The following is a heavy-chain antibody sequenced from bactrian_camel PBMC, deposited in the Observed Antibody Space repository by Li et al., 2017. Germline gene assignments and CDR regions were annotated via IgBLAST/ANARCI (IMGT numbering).Heavy chain of an antibody. CDR3: IRSARVPGDTNFEFHY. V-gene: IGHV3S13*01. CDR1: GFKFANNF. J-gene: IGHJ4*01. CDR2: LSTNDGIP. Sequence: VQLVESGGGVVQPGGSLILSCLASGFKFANNFITWVRQAPGGELEWLTTLSTNDGIPKISDAVKGRITSSRDNTKNTTYLQMEALRSQDTARYYCIRSARVPGDTNFEFHYWGQGTQVTVS. D-gene: IGHD1*01.